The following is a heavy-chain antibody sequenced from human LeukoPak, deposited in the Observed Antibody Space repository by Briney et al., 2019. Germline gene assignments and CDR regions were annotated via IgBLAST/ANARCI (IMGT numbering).Heavy chain of an antibody. Sequence: GGSLRLSCTASGFTFNSYWMSWVRQAPGTGLEWVANIRQDGSETYYVDSVKGRFVISRDSAKNSLYLQMNSLRVEDMAIYYCARDAPFTPGGDCWGQGSLVTVSS. CDR1: GFTFNSYW. V-gene: IGHV3-7*03. CDR3: ARDAPFTPGGDC. CDR2: IRQDGSET. J-gene: IGHJ4*02. D-gene: IGHD2-2*01.